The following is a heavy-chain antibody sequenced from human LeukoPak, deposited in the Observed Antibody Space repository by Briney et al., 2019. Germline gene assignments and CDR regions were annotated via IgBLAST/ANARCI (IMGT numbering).Heavy chain of an antibody. D-gene: IGHD3-10*01. CDR2: FYNSGST. J-gene: IGHJ6*03. V-gene: IGHV4-39*07. Sequence: PSETLSLTCTVSGGSISRTNYYWGWIRQPPGTGLEWIGSFYNSGSTYYNPSLKSRVTISVDTSKSQFSLKLSSVTAADTAVCYCARDLHYGSGAYYYYYYMDVWGKGTTVTISS. CDR1: GGSISRTNYY. CDR3: ARDLHYGSGAYYYYYYMDV.